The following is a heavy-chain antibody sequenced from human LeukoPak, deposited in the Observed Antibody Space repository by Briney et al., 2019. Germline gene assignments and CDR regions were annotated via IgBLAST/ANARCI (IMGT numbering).Heavy chain of an antibody. V-gene: IGHV4-4*07. D-gene: IGHD3-10*01. CDR2: IYTSGST. Sequence: SETLSLTCTVSGGSISSYYWSWIRQPAGKGLEWIGRIYTSGSTNYNPSLKSRVTMSVDTSKNQFSLKLSSVTAADTAVYYCARGNSGGLTMVRGVLFDYWGQGTLVTVSS. J-gene: IGHJ4*02. CDR3: ARGNSGGLTMVRGVLFDY. CDR1: GGSISSYY.